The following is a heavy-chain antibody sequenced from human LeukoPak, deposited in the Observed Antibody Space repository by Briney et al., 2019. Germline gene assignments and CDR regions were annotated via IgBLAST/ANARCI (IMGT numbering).Heavy chain of an antibody. CDR2: FDPEDGET. D-gene: IGHD6-19*01. J-gene: IGHJ4*02. Sequence: ASVKVSCKVSGYTLTELSMHWVRQAPGKGLEWMGGFDPEDGETIYAQKFQGRVTMTEDTSTDTAYMELSSLRAEDTAVYYCAKAVAAGPSTFDYWGQGTLVTVSS. CDR3: AKAVAAGPSTFDY. V-gene: IGHV1-24*01. CDR1: GYTLTELS.